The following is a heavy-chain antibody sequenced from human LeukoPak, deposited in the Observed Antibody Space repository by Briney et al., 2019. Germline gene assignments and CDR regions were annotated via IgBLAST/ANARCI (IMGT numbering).Heavy chain of an antibody. D-gene: IGHD3-22*01. CDR3: ARDSDSGGYYNGFDF. CDR2: ISSSGIT. Sequence: SETPSLTCTVSDDSISSSSYYWGWIRQTPGKGLEWIGSISSSGITSYNPSLKSRVTLSVDTSKNQFFLILSSVAAADTAVYYCARDSDSGGYYNGFDFWGQGALLIVSS. CDR1: DDSISSSSYY. J-gene: IGHJ4*02. V-gene: IGHV4-39*07.